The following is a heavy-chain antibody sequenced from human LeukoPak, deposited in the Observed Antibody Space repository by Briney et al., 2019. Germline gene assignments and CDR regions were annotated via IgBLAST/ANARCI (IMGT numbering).Heavy chain of an antibody. J-gene: IGHJ4*02. CDR3: RYGSGSDDY. Sequence: GGSLRLSCVASGFTFSNYVMTWVRQAPGKGLEWVSSILGTGDYTYYADSVKGRFTISRDNSKNTLYLQMNSLRAEDTAVYYCRYGSGSDDYWGQGTLVTVSS. D-gene: IGHD3-10*01. CDR1: GFTFSNYV. V-gene: IGHV3-23*01. CDR2: ILGTGDYT.